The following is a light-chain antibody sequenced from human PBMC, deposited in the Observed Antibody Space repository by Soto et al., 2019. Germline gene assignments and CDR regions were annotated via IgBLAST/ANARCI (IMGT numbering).Light chain of an antibody. CDR3: QQYNSYSRT. J-gene: IGKJ1*01. CDR2: KAY. V-gene: IGKV1-5*03. CDR1: QSISSW. Sequence: DIQMTQSASTLSASVGDRVTITCRASQSISSWLAWYQQKPGKAPELLIYKAYSLESGVPSRFSGSGSGTEFTLTISSLQPDDFATYYCQQYNSYSRTFGQGTKVEIK.